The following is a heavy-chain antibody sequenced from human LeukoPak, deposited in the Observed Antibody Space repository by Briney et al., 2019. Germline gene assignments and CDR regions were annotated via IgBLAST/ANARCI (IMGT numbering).Heavy chain of an antibody. CDR3: ATRAGGSTWHGVFDF. CDR2: IYDSETT. Sequence: SETLSLTCTVSGVSMRNHYWSWIRQPPGKGLEWIGYIYDSETTNYNPSRKSRVTMSLATSKNQFSLKLSSVTAADTALYYCATRAGGSTWHGVFDFWSRGTLVTVSS. J-gene: IGHJ4*02. D-gene: IGHD6-13*01. V-gene: IGHV4-59*11. CDR1: GVSMRNHY.